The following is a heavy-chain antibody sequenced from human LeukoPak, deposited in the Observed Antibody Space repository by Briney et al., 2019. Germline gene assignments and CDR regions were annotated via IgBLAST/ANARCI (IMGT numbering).Heavy chain of an antibody. CDR2: ISKDGSST. V-gene: IGHV3-74*01. Sequence: GALRLSCAASASTFSSNWMHWVRQAPGKGLVWVSRISKDGSSTSYADSVKGRFTISRGNAKNTLYPQMSSLTAEDTAVYYCAPSMAGFNWFDPWGQGTLVTVSS. CDR3: APSMAGFNWFDP. D-gene: IGHD6-19*01. CDR1: ASTFSSNW. J-gene: IGHJ5*02.